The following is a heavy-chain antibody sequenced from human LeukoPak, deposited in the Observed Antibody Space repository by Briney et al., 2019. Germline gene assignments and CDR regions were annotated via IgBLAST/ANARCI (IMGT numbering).Heavy chain of an antibody. CDR3: ARGRAANFDY. CDR1: GGSISSGSYY. D-gene: IGHD2-15*01. CDR2: IYPSGST. J-gene: IGHJ4*02. V-gene: IGHV4-61*02. Sequence: SQTLSLTCTVSGGSISSGSYYWSWIRQPAGKGLEWIGRIYPSGSTNYNPSLKSRVTISVDTSKNQFSLKLSSVTAADTAVYYCARGRAANFDYWGQGTLVTVSS.